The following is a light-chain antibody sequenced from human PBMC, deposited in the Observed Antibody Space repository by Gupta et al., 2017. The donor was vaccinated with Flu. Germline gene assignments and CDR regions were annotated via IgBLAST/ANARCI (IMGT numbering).Light chain of an antibody. Sequence: SAPTQPRSVSGSPGQSVTIPFTGTINDVGGSNRVLWYEQRTGKAPKLILYDVTGRPSGVPDRFSGSKSGNTASLTISGLKAEDEADYYCSSHAGRVNWVFGTGTTVTVL. V-gene: IGLV2-11*01. CDR1: INDVGGSNR. CDR3: SSHAGRVNWV. CDR2: DVT. J-gene: IGLJ1*01.